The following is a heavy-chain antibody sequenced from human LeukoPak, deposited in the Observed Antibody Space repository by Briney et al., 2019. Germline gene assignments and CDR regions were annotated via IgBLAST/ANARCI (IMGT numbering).Heavy chain of an antibody. D-gene: IGHD4-23*01. V-gene: IGHV1-2*02. Sequence: GASVKVSCKASGYTFTGYYMHWVRQAPGQGLEWMGWINPNSGGTNYAQKFQGRVTMTRDTSISTAYMELSRLRSDDTAVYFCAREPGGPYNAFDIWGQGTMVTVSS. CDR3: AREPGGPYNAFDI. CDR1: GYTFTGYY. J-gene: IGHJ3*02. CDR2: INPNSGGT.